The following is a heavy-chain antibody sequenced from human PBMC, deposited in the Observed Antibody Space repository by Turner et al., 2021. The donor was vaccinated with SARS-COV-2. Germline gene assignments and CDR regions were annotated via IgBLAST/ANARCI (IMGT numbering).Heavy chain of an antibody. CDR1: GYTFTGYY. J-gene: IGHJ4*02. CDR2: INPNSGGT. Sequence: QVQLEQSGAAVKKPGAYVKVSCKASGYTFTGYYMHWVRQAPGQGLEWMGWINPNSGGTNYAQKFQGRVTMTRDTSISTAYMELSRLRSGDTAVYYCTVEFIAVAGTGGYWGQGTLVTVSS. D-gene: IGHD6-19*01. CDR3: TVEFIAVAGTGGY. V-gene: IGHV1-2*02.